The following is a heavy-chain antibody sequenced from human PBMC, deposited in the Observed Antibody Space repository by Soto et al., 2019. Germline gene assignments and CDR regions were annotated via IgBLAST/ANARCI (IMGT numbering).Heavy chain of an antibody. CDR2: IYYSGST. CDR1: GGSISSYY. CDR3: ARGPPVGVVGAAICDY. Sequence: SETLSLTCTVSGGSISSYYWSWIRQPPGKGLEWIGYIYYSGSTNYNPSLKSRVTISVDTSKNQFSLKLSSVTAAATAVYYCARGPPVGVVGAAICDYRGQATLAT. D-gene: IGHD2-15*01. V-gene: IGHV4-59*01. J-gene: IGHJ4*02.